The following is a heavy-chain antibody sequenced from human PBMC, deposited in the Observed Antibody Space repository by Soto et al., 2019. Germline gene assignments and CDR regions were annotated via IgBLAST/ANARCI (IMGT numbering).Heavy chain of an antibody. D-gene: IGHD3-3*01. CDR3: ASSSPHYDFWSGYSFWDAFDI. Sequence: PWETLSLTCTVSVGSSSSYYWSWIRQPPGKGLEWSGYISYSGSANYKPSLKSRVTISVDTSKNQFSLQLSSVTAADTAVYYCASSSPHYDFWSGYSFWDAFDIWGQGTMVTVSS. CDR2: ISYSGSA. CDR1: VGSSSSYY. V-gene: IGHV4-59*01. J-gene: IGHJ3*02.